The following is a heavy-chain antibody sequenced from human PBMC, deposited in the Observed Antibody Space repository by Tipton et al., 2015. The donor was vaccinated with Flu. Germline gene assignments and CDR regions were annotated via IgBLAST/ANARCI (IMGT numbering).Heavy chain of an antibody. V-gene: IGHV4-30-4*01. CDR2: IYHSGST. J-gene: IGHJ2*01. CDR3: ARRWGATIYWYFDL. Sequence: TLSLTCTVSGGSINNALYYWSWVRHLPGKGLEWIGYIYHSGSTFYNPSLKSRVTISVDTSKNQFSLKLSSVTAADTAVYYCARRWGATIYWYFDLWGRGTLVTVSS. D-gene: IGHD1-26*01. CDR1: GGSINNALYY.